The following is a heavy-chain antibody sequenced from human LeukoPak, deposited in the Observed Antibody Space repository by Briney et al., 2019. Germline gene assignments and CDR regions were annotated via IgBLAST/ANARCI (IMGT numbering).Heavy chain of an antibody. CDR1: GFTFSSYA. Sequence: GGSLRLSCAASGFTFSSYAMSWVRQVPGKGLEWVSVISGSGDNTYYADSVKGRFTISRDNAKNTLYLQMNSLRAEDTAVYYCVRDSRYTMDVWGQGTTVTVPS. V-gene: IGHV3-23*01. CDR2: ISGSGDNT. D-gene: IGHD5-18*01. J-gene: IGHJ6*02. CDR3: VRDSRYTMDV.